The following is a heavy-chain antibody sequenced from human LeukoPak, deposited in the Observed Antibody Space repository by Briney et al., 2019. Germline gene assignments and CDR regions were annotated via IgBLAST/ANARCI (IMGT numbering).Heavy chain of an antibody. J-gene: IGHJ1*01. V-gene: IGHV3-9*01. CDR3: AKDMYGGNSGYFQH. Sequence: SLRLSCAASGFTFDDFAMHWVRQAPGKGLEWVSGISWNSGSIGYADSVNGRFTISRGNAKNSLYLQMNSLRAEDTALYYCAKDMYGGNSGYFQHWGQGTLVTVSS. CDR1: GFTFDDFA. D-gene: IGHD4-23*01. CDR2: ISWNSGSI.